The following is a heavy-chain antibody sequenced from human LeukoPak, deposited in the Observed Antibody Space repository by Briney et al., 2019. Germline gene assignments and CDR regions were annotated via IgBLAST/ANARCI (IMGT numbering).Heavy chain of an antibody. CDR2: IIPIFGTA. D-gene: IGHD3-22*01. J-gene: IGHJ1*01. CDR3: ARGVDDSSGYLASSEYFQH. CDR1: GGTFSSYA. V-gene: IGHV1-69*13. Sequence: ASMKVSCKASGGTFSSYAISWVRQAPGQGLEWMGGIIPIFGTANYAQKFQGRVTITADESTSTAYMELSSLRSEDTAVYYCARGVDDSSGYLASSEYFQHWGQGTLVTVSS.